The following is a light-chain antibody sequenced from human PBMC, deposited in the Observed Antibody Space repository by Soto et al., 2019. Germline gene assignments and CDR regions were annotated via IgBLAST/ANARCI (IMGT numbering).Light chain of an antibody. V-gene: IGKV3-11*01. CDR3: QQRNTWPPIT. CDR2: DAS. J-gene: IGKJ5*01. CDR1: QSVRTY. Sequence: EIVLRHSPVTLSLSPGERATLSCRSSQSVRTYLAWYQVRPGQAPRLLIYDASRRASGVPARFSGSGSGTDFTLTISSLEPEDFALYYCQQRNTWPPITFGQGTRLEI.